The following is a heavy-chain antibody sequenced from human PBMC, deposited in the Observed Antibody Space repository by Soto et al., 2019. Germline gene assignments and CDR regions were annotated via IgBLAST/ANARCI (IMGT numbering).Heavy chain of an antibody. J-gene: IGHJ4*02. CDR3: ARVLYYGYSPAYYFDY. CDR1: GDTFTSYA. V-gene: IGHV1-3*01. CDR2: NNAGNGNT. Sequence: ASVKVSCKASGDTFTSYAMHWVRQAPGQRLEWMGWNNAGNGNTKYSQKFQGRVTITRDTSASTAYMELSSLRSEDTAVYYCARVLYYGYSPAYYFDYWGQGTLVTVSS. D-gene: IGHD4-17*01.